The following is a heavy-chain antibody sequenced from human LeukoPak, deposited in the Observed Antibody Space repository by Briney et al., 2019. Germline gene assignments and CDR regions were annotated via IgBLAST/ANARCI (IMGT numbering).Heavy chain of an antibody. V-gene: IGHV4-59*01. CDR3: ARVYTSSWYRDSLNFDY. CDR2: IFHSGST. Sequence: SETLSLTCTVSGGSIISYGWSWIRQPPGKGLEWIGYIFHSGSTKYNPSLKSRGTISVNTSKNQFSLKLSTVTAADTAVYYCARVYTSSWYRDSLNFDYWGQGTLVTVSS. CDR1: GGSIISYG. D-gene: IGHD6-13*01. J-gene: IGHJ4*02.